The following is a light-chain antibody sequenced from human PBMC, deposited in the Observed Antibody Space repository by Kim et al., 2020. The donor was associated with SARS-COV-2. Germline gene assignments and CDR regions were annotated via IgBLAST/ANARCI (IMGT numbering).Light chain of an antibody. V-gene: IGKV1-17*01. CDR3: LQHHTYPIT. J-gene: IGKJ5*01. CDR2: GAS. Sequence: ASVGDRVPITCRASQDIRNDLGWYQQSPGRAPKRLIYGASSLQSGVPSRFSGSGSGTEFTLTISSLQPEDFATYFCLQHHTYPITFGQGTRLEIK. CDR1: QDIRND.